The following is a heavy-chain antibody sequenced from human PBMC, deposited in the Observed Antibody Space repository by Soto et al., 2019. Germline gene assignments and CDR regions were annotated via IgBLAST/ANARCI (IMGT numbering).Heavy chain of an antibody. CDR1: GFTFSDYW. D-gene: IGHD3-22*01. V-gene: IGHV3-30-3*01. Sequence: GGSLRLSCAVSGFTFSDYWMSWVRQAPGKGLEWVALISYDGSDKDYADSVKGRFTISRDNSRNTLFLQMNSLRAEDTAVYYCARDYYKYYDSSGYYRSPAYWGQGTLVTVSS. J-gene: IGHJ4*02. CDR2: ISYDGSDK. CDR3: ARDYYKYYDSSGYYRSPAY.